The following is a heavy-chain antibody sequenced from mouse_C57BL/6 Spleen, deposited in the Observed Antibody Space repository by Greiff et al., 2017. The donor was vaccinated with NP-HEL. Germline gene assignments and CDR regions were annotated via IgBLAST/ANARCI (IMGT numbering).Heavy chain of an antibody. V-gene: IGHV14-2*01. J-gene: IGHJ2*01. CDR3: AKIYYDSVGYY. Sequence: VQLQQSGAELVKPGASVKLSCTASGFNIKDYYMHWVKQRTEQGLAWIGRIDPADGETKYAPKFQGKATITADTSSNTAYLQLSSLTSEDTAVYYCAKIYYDSVGYYWGQGTTLTVSS. CDR2: IDPADGET. D-gene: IGHD2-4*01. CDR1: GFNIKDYY.